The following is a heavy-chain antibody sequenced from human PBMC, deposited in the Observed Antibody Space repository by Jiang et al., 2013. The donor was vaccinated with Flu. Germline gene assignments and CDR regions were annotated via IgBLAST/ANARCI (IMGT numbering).Heavy chain of an antibody. CDR2: ISPLFNTP. Sequence: GAEVKKPGAPVKVSCKASGYTFTSYDISWVRQAPGQGLEWMGAISPLFNTPKYAQDFQGRVTITADRYTNTAYMEVTSLKSEDTAVYYCARTGHAYSDYFYGLDVWGQGTTVTVSS. CDR3: ARTGHAYSDYFYGLDV. D-gene: IGHD4-11*01. CDR1: GYTFTSYD. J-gene: IGHJ6*02. V-gene: IGHV1-69*06.